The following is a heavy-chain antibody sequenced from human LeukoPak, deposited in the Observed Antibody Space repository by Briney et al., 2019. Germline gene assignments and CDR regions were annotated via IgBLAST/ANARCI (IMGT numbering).Heavy chain of an antibody. J-gene: IGHJ4*02. CDR3: AKDGYTSSLNHPGAAEFDY. CDR1: GFTFSTYA. V-gene: IGHV3-23*01. Sequence: PTGGSLRLSCAASGFTFSTYAMSWVRQAPGKGLEWVPAMSGSGGSTKYADSVKGRFTISRDDSKNTLYLQMNSLRAEDTAVYYCAKDGYTSSLNHPGAAEFDYWGQGTLVTVSS. CDR2: MSGSGGST. D-gene: IGHD6-6*01.